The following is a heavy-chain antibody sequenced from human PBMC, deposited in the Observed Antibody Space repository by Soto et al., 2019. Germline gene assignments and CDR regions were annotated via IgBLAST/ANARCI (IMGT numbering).Heavy chain of an antibody. CDR2: IESKTSGGTT. J-gene: IGHJ4*02. D-gene: IGHD3-3*01. V-gene: IGHV3-49*03. CDR1: GFTFGDYG. CDR3: SRDRSYDFWSGYFDY. Sequence: EVQLVESGGGLAQPGRSLRLSCIGSGFTFGDYGMSWFRQAPGKGLEWVGLIESKTSGGTTEYAASVRGRFTISRDDSKGFAYLQMNSLKTEDTAVYYCSRDRSYDFWSGYFDYWGQGNLVTVSS.